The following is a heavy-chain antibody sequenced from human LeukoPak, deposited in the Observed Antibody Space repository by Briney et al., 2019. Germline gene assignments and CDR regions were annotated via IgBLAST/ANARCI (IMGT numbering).Heavy chain of an antibody. V-gene: IGHV3-7*03. CDR1: GFTFSNYW. CDR3: ARGAIVGATKLKFGY. J-gene: IGHJ4*02. CDR2: IKQDRSEK. D-gene: IGHD1-26*01. Sequence: QAGGSLRLSCAASGFTFSNYWMNWVRQAPGKGLEWVANIKQDRSEKYYVDSVKGRFTISRDNGKNSLYLQMNSLRAEDTAVYYCARGAIVGATKLKFGYWGQGTLVTVSS.